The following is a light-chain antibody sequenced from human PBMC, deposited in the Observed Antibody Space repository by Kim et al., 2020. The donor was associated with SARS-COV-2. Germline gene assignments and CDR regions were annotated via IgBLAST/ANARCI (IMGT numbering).Light chain of an antibody. V-gene: IGLV2-23*02. CDR3: CSYAGSSTLV. CDR2: GVS. Sequence: PSINIACTGTSSDVGSYNLVSWYQQHPVKAPKLRIYGVSKRPSGVSSRFSGSKSGNTASLTISGLQAEDGADYYCCSYAGSSTLVFGGGTQLTVL. CDR1: SSDVGSYNL. J-gene: IGLJ2*01.